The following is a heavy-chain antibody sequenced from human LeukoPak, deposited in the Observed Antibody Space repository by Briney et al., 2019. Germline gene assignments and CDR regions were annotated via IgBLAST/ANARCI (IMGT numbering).Heavy chain of an antibody. Sequence: GGSLRLSCAASGFTFSNYAMSWVRQAPGKGLEWVSAIRGSGGNTYYADSVKGRFKISRDNSKNTLYLQMNSLRAEDTAVYYCAKDGDPDCSSTSCTRVWDLDYWGQGTLVTVSS. J-gene: IGHJ4*02. V-gene: IGHV3-23*01. D-gene: IGHD2-2*01. CDR3: AKDGDPDCSSTSCTRVWDLDY. CDR1: GFTFSNYA. CDR2: IRGSGGNT.